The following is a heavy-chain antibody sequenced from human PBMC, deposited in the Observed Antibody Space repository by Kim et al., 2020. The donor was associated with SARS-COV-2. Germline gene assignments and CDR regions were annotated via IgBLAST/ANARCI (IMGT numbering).Heavy chain of an antibody. Sequence: SETLSLTCAVSGGSISSSNWWSWVRQPPGKGLEWIGEIYHSGSTNYNPSLKSRVTISVDKSKNQFSLKLSSVTAADTAVYYCAREVPTGVPAAMLKRRTNWFDPWGQGTLVTVSS. V-gene: IGHV4-4*02. CDR3: AREVPTGVPAAMLKRRTNWFDP. CDR2: IYHSGST. D-gene: IGHD2-2*01. CDR1: GGSISSSNW. J-gene: IGHJ5*02.